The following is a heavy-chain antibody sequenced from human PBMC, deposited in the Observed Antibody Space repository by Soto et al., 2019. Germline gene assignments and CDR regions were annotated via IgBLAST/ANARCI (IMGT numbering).Heavy chain of an antibody. V-gene: IGHV4-59*12. J-gene: IGHJ4*02. CDR2: IYYSGST. D-gene: IGHD6-13*01. Sequence: ETLSLTCTVSGGSISSYYWSWIRQPPGKGLEWIGYIYYSGSTNYNPSLKSRVTISVDTSKNQFSLKLSSVTAADTAVYYCARDGPSWPLDYWGQGTLVTVSS. CDR1: GGSISSYY. CDR3: ARDGPSWPLDY.